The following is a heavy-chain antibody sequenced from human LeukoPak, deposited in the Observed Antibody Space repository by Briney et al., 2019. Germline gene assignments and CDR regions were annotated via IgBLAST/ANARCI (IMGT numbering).Heavy chain of an antibody. D-gene: IGHD1-26*01. V-gene: IGHV1-18*04. CDR3: ARGRELVVDAFDI. CDR2: ISAYNGNT. Sequence: GASVKVSCKASGYTFTGYYMHWVRQAPGQGLEWMGWISAYNGNTNYAQKLQGRVTMTTDTSTSTVYMELRSLRSDDTAVYCWARGRELVVDAFDIWGQGTMVTVSS. J-gene: IGHJ3*02. CDR1: GYTFTGYY.